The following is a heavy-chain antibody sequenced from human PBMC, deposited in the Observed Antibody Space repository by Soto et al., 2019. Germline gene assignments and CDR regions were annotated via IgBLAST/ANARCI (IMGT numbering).Heavy chain of an antibody. CDR1: GYTFTSYG. Sequence: ASVQVSCKASGYTFTSYGISWVRQAPGQGLEWMGWISAYNGNTNYAQKLQGRVTMTTDTSTSTAYMELRSLRSDDTAVYYCARVYYYGSGSYYKVYWVDPWGKGSRVTASS. V-gene: IGHV1-18*01. CDR2: ISAYNGNT. J-gene: IGHJ5*02. CDR3: ARVYYYGSGSYYKVYWVDP. D-gene: IGHD3-10*01.